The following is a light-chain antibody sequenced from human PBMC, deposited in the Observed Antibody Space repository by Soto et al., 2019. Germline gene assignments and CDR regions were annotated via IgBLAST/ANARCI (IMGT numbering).Light chain of an antibody. CDR3: QQYGSSPRT. Sequence: EIVLTQSPGTLSLSPGERATLSCRASRSVSSSYLAWYQQKPGQAPRLLIYGASSRATDIPDRFSGSGSGTDFTLTISRLEPEDFAVYYCQQYGSSPRTFGLGTKVEI. CDR2: GAS. CDR1: RSVSSSY. J-gene: IGKJ1*01. V-gene: IGKV3-20*01.